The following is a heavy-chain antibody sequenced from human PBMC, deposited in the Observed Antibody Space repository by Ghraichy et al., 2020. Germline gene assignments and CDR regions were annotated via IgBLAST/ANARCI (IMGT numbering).Heavy chain of an antibody. D-gene: IGHD6-13*01. V-gene: IGHV1-46*01. CDR3: ARDGASSSWYDYFDS. Sequence: ASVKVSCKTSGYTFTSYYIHWVRQAPGQGLEWMGVIHPSNNYTTYTQKFQGRVTMTRDTTTNTIYMELSSLRSEDTAVYYCARDGASSSWYDYFDSWGQGTLVTVSS. CDR1: GYTFTSYY. CDR2: IHPSNNYT. J-gene: IGHJ4*02.